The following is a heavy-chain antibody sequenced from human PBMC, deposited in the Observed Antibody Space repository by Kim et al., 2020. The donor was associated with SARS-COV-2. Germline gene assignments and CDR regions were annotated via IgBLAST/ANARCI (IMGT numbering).Heavy chain of an antibody. CDR3: ATLTVDYGMDV. V-gene: IGHV4-59*01. D-gene: IGHD4-17*01. CDR2: T. Sequence: TTHNPSLKSRITISRDTTKNQFSLKLSSVTAADTAVYYCATLTVDYGMDVWGQGTTVTVSS. J-gene: IGHJ6*02.